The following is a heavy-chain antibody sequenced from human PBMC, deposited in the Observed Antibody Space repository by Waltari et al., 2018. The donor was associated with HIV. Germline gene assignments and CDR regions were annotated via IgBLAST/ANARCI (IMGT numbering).Heavy chain of an antibody. V-gene: IGHV3-23*01. CDR1: GFIFSSYA. CDR2: MRGSGNST. Sequence: EVQLLESGGGLIEPGGSLRLSCVGSGFIFSSYAMSWVRQAPGKGRGGVSGMRGSGNSTYYAGSVKGRFIIARDNSKNTVFLQMNSLRAEDTAVYYCAKGDCNSPSCPFDFWGQVTLVTVSS. J-gene: IGHJ4*02. D-gene: IGHD2-2*01. CDR3: AKGDCNSPSCPFDF.